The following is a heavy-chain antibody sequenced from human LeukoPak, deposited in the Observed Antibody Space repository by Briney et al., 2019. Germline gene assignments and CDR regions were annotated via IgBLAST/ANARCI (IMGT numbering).Heavy chain of an antibody. CDR3: ARDPPYYYDSSGYEGGDY. Sequence: PGGSLRLSCAASGFTFSSYEMNWVRQAPGKGLEWVPYISSSGSTIYYADSVKGRFTISRDNAKNSLYLQMNSLRAEDTAVYYCARDPPYYYDSSGYEGGDYWGQGTLVTVSS. J-gene: IGHJ4*02. D-gene: IGHD3-22*01. CDR2: ISSSGSTI. CDR1: GFTFSSYE. V-gene: IGHV3-48*03.